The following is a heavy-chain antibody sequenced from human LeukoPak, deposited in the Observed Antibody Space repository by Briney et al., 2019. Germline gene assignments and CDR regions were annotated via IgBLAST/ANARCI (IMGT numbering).Heavy chain of an antibody. J-gene: IGHJ4*02. Sequence: PGGSLRLSCAASGFTFSSYGMHWVRQAPGKGLEWVAVISYDGSNKYYADSVKGRFTISRDNSKNTLYLQMNSLRAEDTAVYYCAKGPYRSGWYYFDYWGQGTLVTVSS. CDR2: ISYDGSNK. D-gene: IGHD6-19*01. CDR1: GFTFSSYG. CDR3: AKGPYRSGWYYFDY. V-gene: IGHV3-30*18.